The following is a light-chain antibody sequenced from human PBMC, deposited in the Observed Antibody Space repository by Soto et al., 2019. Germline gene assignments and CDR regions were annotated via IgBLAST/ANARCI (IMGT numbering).Light chain of an antibody. CDR3: HQYYKWPLT. J-gene: IGKJ4*01. CDR2: DAS. Sequence: TQSPGTLSLTSWERATLSCRASQSAISNLAWYQQKPGQTPRLLIYDASTRATDIPARFSGSGSGTDFTLTISSLLSEDFAVYYCHQYYKWPLTFGGGTKVDIK. CDR1: QSAISN. V-gene: IGKV3-15*01.